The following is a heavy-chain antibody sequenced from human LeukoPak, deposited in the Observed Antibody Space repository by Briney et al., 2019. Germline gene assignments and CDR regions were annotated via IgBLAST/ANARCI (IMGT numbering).Heavy chain of an antibody. J-gene: IGHJ4*02. D-gene: IGHD2-21*02. CDR3: ARAPHIVVVTAMAFDY. CDR1: GFTFSSYW. CDR2: IKQDGSEK. V-gene: IGHV3-7*03. Sequence: VGSLRLSCAASGFTFSSYWMSWVRQAPGKGLEWVANIKQDGSEKYYVDSVKGRFTISRDNAKNSLYLQMNSLRAEDTAVYYCARAPHIVVVTAMAFDYWGQGTLVTVSS.